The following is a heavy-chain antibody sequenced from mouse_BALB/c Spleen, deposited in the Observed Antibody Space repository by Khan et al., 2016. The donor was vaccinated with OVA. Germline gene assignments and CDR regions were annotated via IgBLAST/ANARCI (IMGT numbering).Heavy chain of an antibody. Sequence: QMQLEESGAELVRPGVSVKISCKGSGYTFTDYAMHWVMQSHAQSLEWIGVISTYYGDADFHQKFQGKATMTVDKSSSTAYMELARLTSEDSAIYYCARGSGNSRFAYWGQGTLVTVSA. V-gene: IGHV1S137*01. CDR1: GYTFTDYA. D-gene: IGHD1-3*01. CDR3: ARGSGNSRFAY. J-gene: IGHJ3*01. CDR2: ISTYYGDA.